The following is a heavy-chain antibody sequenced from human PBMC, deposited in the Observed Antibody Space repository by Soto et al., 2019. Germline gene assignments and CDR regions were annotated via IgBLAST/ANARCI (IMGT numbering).Heavy chain of an antibody. Sequence: QVQLVESGGGVVQPGRSLRLSCAASGFTFSSYAMHWVRQAPGKGLEWVAVISYDGSNKYYADSVKGRFTISRDNSKNTLYLQMNSLRAEDTAVYHCARTTQYSSGVDYYYGMDVWGQGTTVTVSS. D-gene: IGHD6-19*01. V-gene: IGHV3-30-3*01. J-gene: IGHJ6*02. CDR3: ARTTQYSSGVDYYYGMDV. CDR1: GFTFSSYA. CDR2: ISYDGSNK.